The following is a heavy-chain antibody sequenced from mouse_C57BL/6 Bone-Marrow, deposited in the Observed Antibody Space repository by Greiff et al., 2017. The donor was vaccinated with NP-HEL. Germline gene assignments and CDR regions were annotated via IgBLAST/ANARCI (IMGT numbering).Heavy chain of an antibody. Sequence: VQLKQPGAELVKPGASVKLSCKASGYTFTSYWMYWVKQRPGRGLEWIGRIDPNSGGTKYNEKFKSKATLTVDKPYSTAYMQLSSLTSEDSAVYYCARPLRDRYWYFDVWGTGTTVTVSS. CDR2: IDPNSGGT. V-gene: IGHV1-72*01. CDR1: GYTFTSYW. J-gene: IGHJ1*03. D-gene: IGHD3-2*02. CDR3: ARPLRDRYWYFDV.